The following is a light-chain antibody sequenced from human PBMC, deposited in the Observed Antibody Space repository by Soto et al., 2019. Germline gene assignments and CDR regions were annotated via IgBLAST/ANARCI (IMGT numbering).Light chain of an antibody. Sequence: QYALTQPASVSGSPGQSITISCTGTRSDVGGYNYVYWHQQHPGKAPKLMIYDVTNRPSGVSDRFSGSKSGNTASLTISGLQAEDEADYYCSSYTSSSTYVFGAVTKLTVL. CDR2: DVT. J-gene: IGLJ1*01. CDR1: RSDVGGYNY. CDR3: SSYTSSSTYV. V-gene: IGLV2-14*01.